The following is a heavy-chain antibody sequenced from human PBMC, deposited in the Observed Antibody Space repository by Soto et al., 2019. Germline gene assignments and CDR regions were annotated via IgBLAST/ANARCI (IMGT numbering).Heavy chain of an antibody. Sequence: GGSLRLSCAASGFTFSDYYMSWIRQAPGKGLEWVSYISSSSSYTNYADSVKGRFTISRDNSKNALYLQTNSLRAEDTAVYYCAKERGYNYGYDAMDVWGQGTTVTVS. J-gene: IGHJ6*02. D-gene: IGHD5-18*01. V-gene: IGHV3-11*05. CDR2: ISSSSSYT. CDR3: AKERGYNYGYDAMDV. CDR1: GFTFSDYY.